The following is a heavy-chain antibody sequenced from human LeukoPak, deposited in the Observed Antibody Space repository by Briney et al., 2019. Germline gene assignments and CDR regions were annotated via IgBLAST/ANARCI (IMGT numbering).Heavy chain of an antibody. V-gene: IGHV4-59*12. Sequence: PSETLSLTCTVSGGSISNYYWTWIRQPPGKGLEWIGYIYYSGSTNYNPSLKSRVTISVDTSKNQFSLKLSSVTAADTAVYYCARVEGPMVRGVIKAINWFDPWGQGTLVTVSS. CDR2: IYYSGST. D-gene: IGHD3-10*01. J-gene: IGHJ5*02. CDR1: GGSISNYY. CDR3: ARVEGPMVRGVIKAINWFDP.